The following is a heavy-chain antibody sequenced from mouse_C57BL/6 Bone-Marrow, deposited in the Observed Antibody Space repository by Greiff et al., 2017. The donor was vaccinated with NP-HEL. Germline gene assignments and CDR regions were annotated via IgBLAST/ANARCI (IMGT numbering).Heavy chain of an antibody. D-gene: IGHD2-3*01. CDR1: GYTFTSYG. V-gene: IGHV1-81*01. Sequence: VQLQQSGAELARPEASVKLSCKASGYTFTSYGISWVKQRTGQGLEWIGEIYPRSGNTYYNEKFKGKATLTADKSSSTAYMELRSLTSEDSAVYFCARRGYDGYPGGYWGQGTTLTVSS. J-gene: IGHJ2*01. CDR2: IYPRSGNT. CDR3: ARRGYDGYPGGY.